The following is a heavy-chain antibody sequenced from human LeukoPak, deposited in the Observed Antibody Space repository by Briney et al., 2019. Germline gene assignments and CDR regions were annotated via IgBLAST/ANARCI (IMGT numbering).Heavy chain of an antibody. Sequence: ASVKVSCKASGYTFTSYYMHWVRQAPGQGLEWMGIINPSGGSTSYAQKFQGRATITADESTSTAYMELSSLRSEDTAVYYCARVRDYYDSSGYSGAFDIWGQGTMVTVSS. D-gene: IGHD3-22*01. CDR3: ARVRDYYDSSGYSGAFDI. J-gene: IGHJ3*02. CDR1: GYTFTSYY. CDR2: INPSGGST. V-gene: IGHV1-46*01.